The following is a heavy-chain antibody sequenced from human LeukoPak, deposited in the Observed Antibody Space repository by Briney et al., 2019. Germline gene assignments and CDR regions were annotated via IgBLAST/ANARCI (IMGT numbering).Heavy chain of an antibody. CDR1: GDSISASSYY. CDR2: FYYVGNT. Sequence: SETLSLTCTVSGDSISASSYYWAWIRQPPGKGLEWIGTFYYVGNTYYSPSLKSRVTISVDTSKNQFSLKLSSVTAADTAVYYCARDRTSYGSGSYYIYFDYWGQGTLVTVSS. CDR3: ARDRTSYGSGSYYIYFDY. V-gene: IGHV4-39*07. D-gene: IGHD3-10*01. J-gene: IGHJ4*02.